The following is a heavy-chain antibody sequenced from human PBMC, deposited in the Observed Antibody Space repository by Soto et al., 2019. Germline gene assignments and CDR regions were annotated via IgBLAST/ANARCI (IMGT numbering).Heavy chain of an antibody. D-gene: IGHD2-2*02. Sequence: SETLSLTCTVSGGSISSGGYYWSWIRQHPGKGLEWIGYIYYSGSTYYNPSLKSRVTISVDTYSNQFSLKLSSVTAADTAVYYCARASGLGYCSSTSCYTIDYWGQGTLVTVSS. CDR3: ARASGLGYCSSTSCYTIDY. CDR2: IYYSGST. CDR1: GGSISSGGYY. J-gene: IGHJ4*02. V-gene: IGHV4-31*03.